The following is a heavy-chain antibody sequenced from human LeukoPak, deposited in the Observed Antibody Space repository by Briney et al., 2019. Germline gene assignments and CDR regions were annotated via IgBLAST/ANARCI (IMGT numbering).Heavy chain of an antibody. CDR3: ATSIVGLTYDEHFQH. CDR2: IFNGGSA. Sequence: GGSLRLSCAASGFAVSSNHMNWVRQAPGKGLEWVSVIFNGGSAYYADSVKGRFTISRDNSKNTLYLQMNSLRAEDTAVYYCATSIVGLTYDEHFQHWGQGTLVTVSS. J-gene: IGHJ1*01. D-gene: IGHD1-26*01. CDR1: GFAVSSNH. V-gene: IGHV3-53*01.